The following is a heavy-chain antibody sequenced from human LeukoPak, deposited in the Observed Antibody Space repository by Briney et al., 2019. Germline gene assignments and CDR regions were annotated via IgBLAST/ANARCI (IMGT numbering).Heavy chain of an antibody. D-gene: IGHD3-22*01. V-gene: IGHV1-18*01. CDR1: GYTFINYG. J-gene: IGHJ6*02. CDR2: ISVYNGNT. Sequence: ASVKVSCKASGYTFINYGISWVRQAPGQGLEWMGWISVYNGNTNYAQKLQGRVTMTTDTSTSTAYMELRSLRSDDTAVYYCARDRDSSGYYYYGMDVWGQGTTVTVSS. CDR3: ARDRDSSGYYYYGMDV.